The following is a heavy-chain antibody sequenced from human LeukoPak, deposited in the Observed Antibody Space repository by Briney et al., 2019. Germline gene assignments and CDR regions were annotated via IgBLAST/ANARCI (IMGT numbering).Heavy chain of an antibody. CDR3: AKDYYDSSGYDWQGNWFDP. Sequence: PGGSLRLSCAASGFTFSNAWMSWVRQAPGKGLEWVGRIKSKTDGGTTDYAAPVKGRFTISRDDSKNTLYLQMNSLRAEDTAVYYCAKDYYDSSGYDWQGNWFDPWGQGTLVTVSS. J-gene: IGHJ5*02. CDR1: GFTFSNAW. D-gene: IGHD3-22*01. V-gene: IGHV3-15*01. CDR2: IKSKTDGGTT.